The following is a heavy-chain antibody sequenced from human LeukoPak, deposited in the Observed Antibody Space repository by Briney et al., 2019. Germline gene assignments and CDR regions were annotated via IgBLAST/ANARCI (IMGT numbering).Heavy chain of an antibody. V-gene: IGHV1-46*01. CDR2: INPSGGST. CDR3: ARDLSGNKYGYFDY. Sequence: ASVEVSCKASGYTFASYYMRWVRQAPGRGLEWMGIINPSGGSTTYAQKLQGRVTMTRDTSTSTVYMGLSSLRSEDTAVYYCARDLSGNKYGYFDYWGQGTLVTVSS. J-gene: IGHJ4*02. CDR1: GYTFASYY. D-gene: IGHD2-8*01.